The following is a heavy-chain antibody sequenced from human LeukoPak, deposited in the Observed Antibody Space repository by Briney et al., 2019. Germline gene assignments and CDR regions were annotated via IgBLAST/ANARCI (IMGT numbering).Heavy chain of an antibody. CDR3: ARASDDILTGYSYYFDY. J-gene: IGHJ4*02. D-gene: IGHD3-9*01. CDR2: ISAYNGNT. V-gene: IGHV1-18*01. Sequence: ASVKVSCKASGYTFTSYGISWVRQAPGQGLEWMGWISAYNGNTNYAQKLQGRVTMTTDTSTSTAYMELRSLRSDDTAVYYCARASDDILTGYSYYFDYWGQGALVTVSS. CDR1: GYTFTSYG.